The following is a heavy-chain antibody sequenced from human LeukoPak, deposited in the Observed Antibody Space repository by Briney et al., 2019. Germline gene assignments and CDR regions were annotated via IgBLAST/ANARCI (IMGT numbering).Heavy chain of an antibody. V-gene: IGHV5-51*01. Sequence: KRGESLKISCKGSGYSFTSYWIGWVRQMPGKGLEWMGIIYPGDSDTRYSPSFQGQVTISADKSISTAYLQWSSLKASDTAMYYCARKVGSSWYIGYNWFDPWGQGTLVTVSS. CDR3: ARKVGSSWYIGYNWFDP. CDR2: IYPGDSDT. J-gene: IGHJ5*02. D-gene: IGHD6-13*01. CDR1: GYSFTSYW.